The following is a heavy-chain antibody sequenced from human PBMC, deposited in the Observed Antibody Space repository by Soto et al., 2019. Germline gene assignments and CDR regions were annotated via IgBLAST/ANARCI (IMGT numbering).Heavy chain of an antibody. CDR1: GGSISGGGYY. Sequence: SETLSLTCTVSGGSISGGGYYWSWIRQHPGKGLEWIGYIYYSGSTYYNPSLKSRVTISVDTSKNQFSLKLSSVTAADTAVYYCARGDFGEGYYFDYWGQGTLVTVSS. CDR3: ARGDFGEGYYFDY. V-gene: IGHV4-31*03. J-gene: IGHJ4*02. CDR2: IYYSGST. D-gene: IGHD3-10*01.